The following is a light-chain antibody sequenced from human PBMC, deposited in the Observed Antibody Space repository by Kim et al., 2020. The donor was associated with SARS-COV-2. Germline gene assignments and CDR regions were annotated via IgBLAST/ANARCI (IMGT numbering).Light chain of an antibody. CDR3: QQYNNWPYT. CDR2: ATS. Sequence: SVSPGDRATLSCRASQSVGSNLAWYQQLPGQAPRLLMYATSTRATGIPARLSDSGSETEFTLTVSSLQSEDFAVYYCQQYNNWPYTFGQGTKLEI. V-gene: IGKV3-15*01. CDR1: QSVGSN. J-gene: IGKJ2*01.